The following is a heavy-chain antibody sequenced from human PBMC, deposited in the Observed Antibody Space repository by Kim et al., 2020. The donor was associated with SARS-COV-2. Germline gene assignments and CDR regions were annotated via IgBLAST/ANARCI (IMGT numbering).Heavy chain of an antibody. Sequence: DSVKGRFTISRDNSKNTLYLQMNSLRAEDTAVYYCAKDQDYDSSGYYYPGWGQGTLVTVSS. V-gene: IGHV3-23*01. J-gene: IGHJ4*02. D-gene: IGHD3-22*01. CDR3: AKDQDYDSSGYYYPG.